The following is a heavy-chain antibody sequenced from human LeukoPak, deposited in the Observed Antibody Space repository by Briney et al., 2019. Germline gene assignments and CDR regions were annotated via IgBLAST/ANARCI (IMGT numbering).Heavy chain of an antibody. J-gene: IGHJ6*03. CDR3: ARGRALGYCSSTSCPRDYYYYYMDV. Sequence: ASVKVSCKASGYTFTGYYMHWVRQAPGQGLEWMGWINPNSGGTNYAQKFQGRVTMTRGTSISTAYMELSRLRSDDTAVYYCARGRALGYCSSTSCPRDYYYYYMDVWGKGTTVTVSS. CDR1: GYTFTGYY. D-gene: IGHD2-2*01. CDR2: INPNSGGT. V-gene: IGHV1-2*02.